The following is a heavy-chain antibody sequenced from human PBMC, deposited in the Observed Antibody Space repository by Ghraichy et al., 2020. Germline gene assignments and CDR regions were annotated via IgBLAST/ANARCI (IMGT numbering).Heavy chain of an antibody. CDR3: ARGGGSSGYYYPYYFDY. Sequence: ALVKVSCKASGHTFTGYFMHWVRQAPGQGLEWMGWINPNSGGTNYAQKFEGRVTMTWDTSISTAYMELSRLRSDDTAVYYCARGGGSSGYYYPYYFDYWGQGTLVTVSS. CDR2: INPNSGGT. V-gene: IGHV1-2*02. CDR1: GHTFTGYF. J-gene: IGHJ4*02. D-gene: IGHD3-22*01.